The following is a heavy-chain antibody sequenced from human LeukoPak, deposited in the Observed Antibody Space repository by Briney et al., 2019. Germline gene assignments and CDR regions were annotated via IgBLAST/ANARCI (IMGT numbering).Heavy chain of an antibody. Sequence: GGSLRLSCAASGFTFSNYGMHWVRLAPGKGLEWGAFIRFDGTNKYYADSMKGRLTISRDNSKNTLYLQMNSLRAEDTAVYYCAGPSSSGVGYWGQGTLVTVSS. CDR3: AGPSSSGVGY. D-gene: IGHD3-10*01. CDR2: IRFDGTNK. J-gene: IGHJ4*02. V-gene: IGHV3-30*02. CDR1: GFTFSNYG.